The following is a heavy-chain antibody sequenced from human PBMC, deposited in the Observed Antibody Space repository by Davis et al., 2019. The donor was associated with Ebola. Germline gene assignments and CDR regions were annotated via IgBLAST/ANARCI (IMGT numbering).Heavy chain of an antibody. CDR2: IRYDGSNK. D-gene: IGHD1-26*01. V-gene: IGHV3-30*02. CDR3: ARRGTILSGFTLNNYFDF. CDR1: GFTFSSYG. Sequence: GESLKISCAASGFTFSSYGMHWVRQAPGKGLEWVAFIRYDGSNKYYADSVKGRFTISRDNSKNTLYLQMNSLRGEDTAVYYCARRGTILSGFTLNNYFDFWGQGSLVTVSS. J-gene: IGHJ4*02.